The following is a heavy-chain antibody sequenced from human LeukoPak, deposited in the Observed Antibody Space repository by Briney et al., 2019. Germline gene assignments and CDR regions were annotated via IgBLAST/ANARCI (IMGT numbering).Heavy chain of an antibody. D-gene: IGHD2-15*01. Sequence: GSLRLSCAASGFTVSSHYMSWVRQAPGKGLEWVSTIYSGGSAFYADSVKGRFTISRDNSKDSLYLQLNSLRAEDTAVYYCARGRFCGSGSCRFFDYWGQGTLVTVSS. CDR1: GFTVSSHY. CDR2: IYSGGSA. CDR3: ARGRFCGSGSCRFFDY. V-gene: IGHV3-53*01. J-gene: IGHJ4*02.